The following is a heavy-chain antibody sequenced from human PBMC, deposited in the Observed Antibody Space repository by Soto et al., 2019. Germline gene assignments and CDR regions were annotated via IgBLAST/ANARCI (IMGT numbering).Heavy chain of an antibody. CDR2: ISYDGINK. V-gene: IGHV3-30-3*01. J-gene: IGHJ6*02. CDR1: GFTVSSCG. Sequence: PGGSLRLSCAASGFTVSSCGMHWVRQAPGKGLEWVAVISYDGINKYYADSVKGQFSISRDNSKNTLYLQMSSLRAEDTAVYYCARSSVDTAMALRPWHYFYAMDVWGQGTTVTVSS. D-gene: IGHD5-18*01. CDR3: ARSSVDTAMALRPWHYFYAMDV.